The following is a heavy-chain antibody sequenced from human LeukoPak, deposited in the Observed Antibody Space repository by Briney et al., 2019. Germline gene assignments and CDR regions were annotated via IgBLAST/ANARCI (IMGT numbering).Heavy chain of an antibody. CDR3: ARARGGDFFDY. D-gene: IGHD3-16*01. V-gene: IGHV4-30-4*01. CDR1: GGSISSGDYY. Sequence: PSETLSLTCTVSGGSISSGDYYWGWIRQPPGKGLEWIGYIYYSGSTYYNPSLKSRVTISVDTSKNQFSLKLSSVTAADTAVYYCARARGGDFFDYWGQGTQVTVSS. CDR2: IYYSGST. J-gene: IGHJ4*02.